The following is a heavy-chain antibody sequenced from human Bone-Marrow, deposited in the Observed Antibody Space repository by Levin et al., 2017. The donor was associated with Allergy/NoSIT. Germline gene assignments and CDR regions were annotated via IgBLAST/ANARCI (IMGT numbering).Heavy chain of an antibody. V-gene: IGHV4-38-2*02. D-gene: IGHD3-9*01. CDR2: VHHSGTT. CDR3: ARDYEILTGYPNYHFDD. CDR1: GYSISSGYF. J-gene: IGHJ4*02. Sequence: SETLSLTCNVSGYSISSGYFWGWIRQPPGKRLEWIGNVHHSGTTYYNPSFKSPVTISVDTSKNPFSLRLSSVTAADTAVYYCARDYEILTGYPNYHFDDWGQGTPVTVSS.